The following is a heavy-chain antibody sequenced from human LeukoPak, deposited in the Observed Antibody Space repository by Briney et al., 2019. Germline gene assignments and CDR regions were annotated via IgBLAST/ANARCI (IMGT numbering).Heavy chain of an antibody. CDR1: GFTFSSYG. CDR3: AKGWDYYDSSGTFDY. Sequence: PGGSLRLSCAASGFTFSSYGMHWVRQAPGKGLEWVAVISYDGSNKYYAGSVKGRFTISRDNSKNTLYLQMNSLRAEDTAVYYCAKGWDYYDSSGTFDYWGQGTLVTVSS. D-gene: IGHD3-22*01. V-gene: IGHV3-30*18. J-gene: IGHJ4*02. CDR2: ISYDGSNK.